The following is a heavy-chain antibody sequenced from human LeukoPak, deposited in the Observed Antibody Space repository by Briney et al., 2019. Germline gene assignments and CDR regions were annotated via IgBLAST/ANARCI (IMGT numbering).Heavy chain of an antibody. J-gene: IGHJ4*02. CDR2: ISYDGSNK. CDR1: GFTFSSYG. Sequence: GGSLRLSCAASGFTFSSYGMHWVRQAPGKGLEWVAVISYDGSNKYYADSVKGRFTSSRDNSMNTLYLQMNSLRAEDTAVYYCARSTDCIGHWGQGTLVTVSS. CDR3: ARSTDCIGH. V-gene: IGHV3-30*03. D-gene: IGHD2-15*01.